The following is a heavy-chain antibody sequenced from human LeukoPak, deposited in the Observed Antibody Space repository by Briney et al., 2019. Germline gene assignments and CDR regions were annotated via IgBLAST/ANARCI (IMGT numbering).Heavy chain of an antibody. D-gene: IGHD3-9*01. CDR3: ARHDDILTGYYYGMDV. V-gene: IGHV5-10-1*01. CDR1: GYSFTSYW. J-gene: IGHJ6*02. Sequence: GESLKISCKGSGYSFTSYWISWVRQMPGKGLEWMGRIDPSDSYTNYSPSFQGHVTISVDKSISTAYLQWSSLKASDTAMYYCARHDDILTGYYYGMDVWGQGTTVTVSS. CDR2: IDPSDSYT.